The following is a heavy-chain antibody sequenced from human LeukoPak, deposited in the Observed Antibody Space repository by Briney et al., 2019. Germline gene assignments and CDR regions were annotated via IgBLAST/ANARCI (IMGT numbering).Heavy chain of an antibody. J-gene: IGHJ4*02. V-gene: IGHV4-34*01. CDR1: GGSFSGYY. D-gene: IGHD6-19*01. Sequence: SETLSLTCAVYGGSFSGYYWSWICQPPGKGLEWIGEINHSGSTNYNPSLKSRVTISVDTSKNQFSLKLSSVTAADTAVYYCARGRSIAVAGKNFDYWGQGTLVTVSS. CDR3: ARGRSIAVAGKNFDY. CDR2: INHSGST.